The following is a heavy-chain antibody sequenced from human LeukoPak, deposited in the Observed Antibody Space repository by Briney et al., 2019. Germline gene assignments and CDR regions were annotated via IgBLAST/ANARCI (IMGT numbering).Heavy chain of an antibody. J-gene: IGHJ4*02. D-gene: IGHD1-26*01. Sequence: SETLSLPCTASGGSISSYYWSWIRQPPGKGLEWIGYIYYSGSTNYNPSLKSRVTISVDTSKNQFSLKLSSVTAADTAVYYCARARWVSLPFHWGQGTLVTVSS. CDR2: IYYSGST. V-gene: IGHV4-59*01. CDR3: ARARWVSLPFH. CDR1: GGSISSYY.